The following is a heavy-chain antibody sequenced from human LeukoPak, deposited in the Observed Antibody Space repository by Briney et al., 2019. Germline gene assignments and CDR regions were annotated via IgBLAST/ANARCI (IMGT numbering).Heavy chain of an antibody. CDR1: GGSISSSSYY. CDR3: ARLDYYDSSGYYVWRGSDY. J-gene: IGHJ4*02. Sequence: PSETLSLTCTVSGGSISSSSYYWGWIRQPRGKGLEWIGSIYYSGSTYYNPSLKSRVTISVDTSKNQFSLKLSSVTAADTAVYYCARLDYYDSSGYYVWRGSDYWGQGTLVTVSS. CDR2: IYYSGST. D-gene: IGHD3-22*01. V-gene: IGHV4-39*01.